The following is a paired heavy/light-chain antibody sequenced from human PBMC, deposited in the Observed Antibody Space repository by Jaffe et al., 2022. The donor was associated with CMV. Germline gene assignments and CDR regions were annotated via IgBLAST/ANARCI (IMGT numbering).Heavy chain of an antibody. J-gene: IGHJ3*02. Sequence: EVQLVESGGGLIQPGGSLRLSCAASGFIFNNYAMTWVRQAPGKGLEWVTGISGSGGSTYYGDSVKGRFTISRDNSKNTMYLQMNTLRAEDTALYYCAKGGYGLGSDDAFDIWGLGTMVTVSS. CDR1: GFIFNNYA. CDR3: AKGGYGLGSDDAFDI. D-gene: IGHD3-10*01. CDR2: ISGSGGST. V-gene: IGHV3-23*04.
Light chain of an antibody. Sequence: NFMLTQPHSVSESPGKTVTISCTRSSGSIASNDVQWYQQRPGSAPTPVIYEDDQRPSGVPDRFSGSIDSSSNSASLTISGLKTEDEADYYCQSFDTTNHNWVFGGGTKLTVL. J-gene: IGLJ3*02. CDR2: EDD. V-gene: IGLV6-57*04. CDR1: SGSIASND. CDR3: QSFDTTNHNWV.